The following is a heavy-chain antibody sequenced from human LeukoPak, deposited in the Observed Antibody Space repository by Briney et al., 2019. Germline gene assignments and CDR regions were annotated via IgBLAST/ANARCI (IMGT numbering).Heavy chain of an antibody. Sequence: SGGSLRLSCAASGFTFRSYAMSWVRQAPGKGLEWVSSISGSDGSTYYADSVKGRFTVSRDNSKNTLYLQMNSLRAEDTAVYYCAKKKGPRGDGDPIDYWGQGTLVTVSS. CDR3: AKKKGPRGDGDPIDY. J-gene: IGHJ4*02. CDR1: GFTFRSYA. V-gene: IGHV3-23*01. CDR2: ISGSDGST. D-gene: IGHD4-17*01.